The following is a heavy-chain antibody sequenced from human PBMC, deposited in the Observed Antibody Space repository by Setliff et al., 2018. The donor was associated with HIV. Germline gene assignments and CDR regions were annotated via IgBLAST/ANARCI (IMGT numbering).Heavy chain of an antibody. CDR2: FYHTGST. J-gene: IGHJ6*02. Sequence: SETLSLTCTVSGGSIRSHYWSWIRQPPGKGLEWIGSFYHTGSTHYNPSLKSRTTMSLDTSRNQVSLKLSSVSAVDTAVYYCARDQGLELRGDYYYYGMDVWGQGTTVTVSS. CDR3: ARDQGLELRGDYYYYGMDV. V-gene: IGHV4-59*11. CDR1: GGSIRSHY. D-gene: IGHD1-7*01.